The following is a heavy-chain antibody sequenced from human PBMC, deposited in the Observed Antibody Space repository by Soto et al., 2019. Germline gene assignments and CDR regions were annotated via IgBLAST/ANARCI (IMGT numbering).Heavy chain of an antibody. D-gene: IGHD6-13*01. V-gene: IGHV3-23*01. Sequence: EVQLLESGGGLVQPGWSLRLSCAASGFTFSSYAMSWVRQAPGKGLEWVSAISGSGGSTYYADSVKGRFTISRDNSKNTLYLQMNSLRAEDTAVYYCAKSSSWPHYYYGMDVWGQGTTVTVSS. J-gene: IGHJ6*02. CDR2: ISGSGGST. CDR3: AKSSSWPHYYYGMDV. CDR1: GFTFSSYA.